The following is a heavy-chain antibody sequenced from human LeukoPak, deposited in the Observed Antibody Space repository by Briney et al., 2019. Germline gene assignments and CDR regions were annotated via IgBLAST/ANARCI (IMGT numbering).Heavy chain of an antibody. CDR1: GFTFSSYA. CDR3: AKFPRQQTTKYFQH. J-gene: IGHJ1*01. D-gene: IGHD6-13*01. V-gene: IGHV3-23*01. Sequence: PGRSLRLSCAASGFTFSSYAMSWVRQAPGKGLEWFSAISGSGGSTYYADSVKGRFTISRDNSKNTLYLQMNSLRAEDTAVYYCAKFPRQQTTKYFQHWGQGTLVTVSS. CDR2: ISGSGGST.